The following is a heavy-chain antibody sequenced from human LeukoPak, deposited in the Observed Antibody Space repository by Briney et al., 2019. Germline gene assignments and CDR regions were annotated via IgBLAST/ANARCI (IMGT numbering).Heavy chain of an antibody. D-gene: IGHD6-6*01. CDR2: IWYDGSNK. CDR3: AKDLESSSSDAFDI. J-gene: IGHJ3*02. V-gene: IGHV3-33*06. Sequence: GGSLRLSCAASGFTFSSYGMHWVRQAPGKGLEWVAVIWYDGSNKYYADSVKGRFTISRDNSKNTLYLQMNSLRAEDTAVYYCAKDLESSSSDAFDIWVQGTMVTVSS. CDR1: GFTFSSYG.